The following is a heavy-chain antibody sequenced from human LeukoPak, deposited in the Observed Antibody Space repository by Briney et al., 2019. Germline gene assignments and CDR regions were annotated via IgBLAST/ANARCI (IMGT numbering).Heavy chain of an antibody. CDR2: IKQDGSET. CDR3: ARDRALYSSRGYYYTEDDY. CDR1: GFIFSSYW. Sequence: PGGSLRLSCTASGFIFSSYWMSWVRQAPGKGLEWVANIKQDGSETYYVDSVRGRFTISRDNAKNSLYLQMNSLRAEDTAVYYCARDRALYSSRGYYYTEDDYWGQGTLVTVSS. D-gene: IGHD3-22*01. J-gene: IGHJ4*02. V-gene: IGHV3-7*01.